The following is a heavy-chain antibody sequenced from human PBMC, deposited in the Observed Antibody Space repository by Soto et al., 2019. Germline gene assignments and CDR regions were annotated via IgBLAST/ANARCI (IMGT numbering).Heavy chain of an antibody. CDR3: ARALTGYGMDV. J-gene: IGHJ6*02. Sequence: ASVKVSCKASRYTFTSYYMHWVRQAPGQGLEWMGWITTYNGNTEYAQKFQGRVTMTTDASTSTAYMELGSLRSDDTAIYYCARALTGYGMDVWGQGTTVTVSS. CDR2: ITTYNGNT. CDR1: RYTFTSYY. V-gene: IGHV1-18*04.